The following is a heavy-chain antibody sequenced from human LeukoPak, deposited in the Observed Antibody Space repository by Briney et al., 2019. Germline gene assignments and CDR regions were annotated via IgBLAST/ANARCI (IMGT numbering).Heavy chain of an antibody. Sequence: GGSLRLSCAASGFTFSNYAMTWARRAPGKGLEWVSTISYSGGDTYYADSVKGRFTISRDNSRDTDYLQMNNLRAEDTAIYFCVKRGSNYGPFDNWGQGTLVTVSP. D-gene: IGHD5-18*01. CDR2: ISYSGGDT. CDR1: GFTFSNYA. CDR3: VKRGSNYGPFDN. J-gene: IGHJ4*02. V-gene: IGHV3-23*01.